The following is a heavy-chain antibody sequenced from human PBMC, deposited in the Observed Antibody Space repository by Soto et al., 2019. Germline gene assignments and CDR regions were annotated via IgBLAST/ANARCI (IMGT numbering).Heavy chain of an antibody. CDR3: ARESEDLTSNFDY. J-gene: IGHJ4*02. CDR1: GFTFPRYS. Sequence: ESGGGLVKPGGSLRLSCAASGFTFPRYSMNWVRQAPGKGLEWVSSISSTTNYIYYADSMKGRFTVSRDNAKNSVYLEMNSLSDEDTAVYYCARESEDLTSNFDYWGQGTLVTVSS. CDR2: ISSTTNYI. V-gene: IGHV3-21*01.